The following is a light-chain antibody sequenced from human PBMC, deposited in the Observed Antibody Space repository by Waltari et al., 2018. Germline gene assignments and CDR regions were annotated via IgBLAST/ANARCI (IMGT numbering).Light chain of an antibody. J-gene: IGLJ2*01. V-gene: IGLV3-21*02. CDR2: DNS. CDR3: QVWDSTSDHRAVV. Sequence: SHVLTQPPSVSVAPGQTARISCGGINRCLQRGHWHQQKPGQAPVLVVFDNSDRPSGTPERFSGSNSGDTATLIISWVEAGDEADYYCQVWDSTSDHRAVVFGGGTKLTVL. CDR1: NRCLQR.